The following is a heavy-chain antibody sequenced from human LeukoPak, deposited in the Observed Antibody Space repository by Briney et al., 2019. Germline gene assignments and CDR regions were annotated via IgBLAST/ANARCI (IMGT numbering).Heavy chain of an antibody. CDR2: ISSSSGTI. CDR1: GFTFSSYS. Sequence: GGSLRLSCAASGFTFSSYSMSWVRQAPGKGLEWVSYISSSSGTIYYADSVKGRFTISRDNAKDSLFLQMNSLRAEDTAVYYCARGSGGWNYEDYWGQGTLVTVSS. D-gene: IGHD1-7*01. J-gene: IGHJ4*02. CDR3: ARGSGGWNYEDY. V-gene: IGHV3-48*01.